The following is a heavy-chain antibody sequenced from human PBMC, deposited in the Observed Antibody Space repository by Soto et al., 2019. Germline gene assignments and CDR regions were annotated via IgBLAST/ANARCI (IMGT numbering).Heavy chain of an antibody. D-gene: IGHD2-15*01. J-gene: IGHJ4*02. CDR2: ISHDGSRK. V-gene: IGHV3-30*03. CDR1: GFTFSRYG. Sequence: QVQMVESGGGVVQPGESLRLSCEVSGFTFSRYGMYWVRQAPGKGLEWLAVISHDGSRKHHADSVKGRFSISRDNSKNTLYLEINNLKSEVTAVYFCASSDSGDHLSVYWGRGTLVTVSS. CDR3: ASSDSGDHLSVY.